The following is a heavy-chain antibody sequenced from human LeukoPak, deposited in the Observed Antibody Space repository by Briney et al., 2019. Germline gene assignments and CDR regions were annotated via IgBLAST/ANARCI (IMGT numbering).Heavy chain of an antibody. Sequence: SVKVSCKASGFTFTSSAMQWVRQARGQRLEWIGWIVVGSGNTNYAQKFQERVTITRDMSTSTAYMELSSLRSEDTAVYYCASDAYCSSISCYYYYYGMDVWGQGTTVTVSS. V-gene: IGHV1-58*02. J-gene: IGHJ6*02. CDR2: IVVGSGNT. CDR3: ASDAYCSSISCYYYYYGMDV. D-gene: IGHD2-2*01. CDR1: GFTFTSSA.